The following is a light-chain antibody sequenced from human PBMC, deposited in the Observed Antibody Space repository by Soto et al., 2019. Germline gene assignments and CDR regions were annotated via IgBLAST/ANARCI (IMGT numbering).Light chain of an antibody. CDR2: SNY. Sequence: QSVLTQPPSASGTPGQRVTISCFGSSSNIGSKTVNWYQQLPGTAPKLLIYSNYQRPSGVPDRFSGSKSGTSASLAISGLQSEDEADYYCAAWDASLIGYVFGTGTKLTVL. J-gene: IGLJ1*01. V-gene: IGLV1-44*01. CDR1: SSNIGSKT. CDR3: AAWDASLIGYV.